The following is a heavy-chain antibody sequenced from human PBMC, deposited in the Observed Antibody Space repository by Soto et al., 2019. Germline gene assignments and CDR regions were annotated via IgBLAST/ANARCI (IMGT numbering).Heavy chain of an antibody. CDR1: GGTFSSYT. V-gene: IGHV1-69*02. CDR3: ARPGYNYYYGMDV. Sequence: SVKVSCKASGGTFSSYTISWVRQAPGQGLEWMGRIIPILGIANYAQKFQGRVTITADKSTSTAYMELSSLRSEDTAVYYCARPGYNYYYGMDVWGQGTTVTVSS. J-gene: IGHJ6*02. CDR2: IIPILGIA. D-gene: IGHD3-16*02.